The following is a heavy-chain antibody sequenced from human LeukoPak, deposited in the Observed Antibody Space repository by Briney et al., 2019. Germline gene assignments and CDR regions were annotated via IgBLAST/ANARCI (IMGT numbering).Heavy chain of an antibody. D-gene: IGHD6-6*01. Sequence: PGGSLRLSCAASGFTVSSNYMSWVRQAPGKGLEWVSAISGSGGNTYYVDSVKGRFTISRDNSKDTLYLQMNSLRAEDTAVYYCAKDCQKYSSSPIDYWGQGTLVTVSS. CDR2: ISGSGGNT. J-gene: IGHJ4*02. CDR3: AKDCQKYSSSPIDY. V-gene: IGHV3-23*01. CDR1: GFTVSSNY.